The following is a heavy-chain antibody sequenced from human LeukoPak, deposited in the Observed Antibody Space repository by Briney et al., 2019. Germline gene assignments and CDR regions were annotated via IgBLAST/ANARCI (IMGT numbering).Heavy chain of an antibody. J-gene: IGHJ6*02. CDR2: ISGSGGST. V-gene: IGHV3-23*01. CDR3: AKTAFCPTSCYSLREYYYYGMDV. D-gene: IGHD2-2*01. Sequence: RSGGSLRLSCAASGFTFSSYSMNWVRQAPGKGLEWVSAISGSGGSTYYADSVKGRFTISRDNSKNTLYLQMNSLRAEGTAVYYCAKTAFCPTSCYSLREYYYYGMDVWGQGTTVTVSS. CDR1: GFTFSSYS.